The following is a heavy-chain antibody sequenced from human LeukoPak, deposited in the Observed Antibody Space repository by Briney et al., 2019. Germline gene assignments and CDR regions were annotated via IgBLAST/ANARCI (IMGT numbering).Heavy chain of an antibody. CDR3: ARELDIVVVPAAIIYYYYGMGV. D-gene: IGHD2-2*03. V-gene: IGHV3-21*01. J-gene: IGHJ6*02. CDR1: GFTFSSHS. Sequence: AGGSLRLSCAASGFTFSSHSMNWVRQAPGKGLEWVSSISSSSSYIYYADSVKGRFTISRDNAKNSLYLQMNSLRAEDTAVYYCARELDIVVVPAAIIYYYYGMGVWGQGTTVTVSS. CDR2: ISSSSSYI.